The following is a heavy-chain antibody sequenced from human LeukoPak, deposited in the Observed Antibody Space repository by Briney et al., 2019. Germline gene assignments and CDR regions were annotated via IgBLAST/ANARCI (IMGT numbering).Heavy chain of an antibody. CDR1: GYTFTSYY. D-gene: IGHD6-19*01. J-gene: IGHJ4*02. CDR3: AREKPVAVAGATELDY. Sequence: GASVKVSCKASGYTFTSYYMHWVRQAPGQGLEWMGIINPSGGSTSYAQKFQGRVTMTRDMSTSTVYMELSSVTAADTAVYYCAREKPVAVAGATELDYWGQGTLVTVSS. CDR2: INPSGGST. V-gene: IGHV1-46*01.